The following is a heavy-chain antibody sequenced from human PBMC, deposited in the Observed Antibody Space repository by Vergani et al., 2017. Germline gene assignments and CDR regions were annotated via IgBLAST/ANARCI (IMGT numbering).Heavy chain of an antibody. V-gene: IGHV3-23*01. CDR1: GFTFSSYA. J-gene: IGHJ4*02. Sequence: EVQLLESGGGLVQPGGSLRLSCAASGFTFSSYAMSWVRQAPGKGLEWVSAISGSGVSTSYADSVKGRFTISRDNSKNTLSLQMNSLRAEDTAGYYCAKDQTYYYDSSGHDYWGQGTLVTVSS. CDR2: ISGSGVST. CDR3: AKDQTYYYDSSGHDY. D-gene: IGHD3-22*01.